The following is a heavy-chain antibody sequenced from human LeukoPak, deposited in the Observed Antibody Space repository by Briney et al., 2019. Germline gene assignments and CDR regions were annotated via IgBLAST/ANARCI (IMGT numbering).Heavy chain of an antibody. CDR2: IHDSGIT. Sequence: PSETLSLTCTASGGSISDSYWSWIRQPPGKGLEWIGKIHDSGITNYNPSLKSRVTFSVDTSKKQFSLNLNSVTAADTAVYYCARGGYMSNWFEHWGQGTPVTVSS. J-gene: IGHJ5*02. CDR3: ARGGYMSNWFEH. CDR1: GGSISDSY. V-gene: IGHV4-59*01. D-gene: IGHD5-12*01.